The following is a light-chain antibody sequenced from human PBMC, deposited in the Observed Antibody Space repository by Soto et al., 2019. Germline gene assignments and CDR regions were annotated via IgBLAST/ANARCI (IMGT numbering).Light chain of an antibody. Sequence: EIVMTQSPATFSVSPRERATLSCRASQRISSNLAWYQQKPGQAPRLLIYGASTRATGIPERFSGSGSGTEFTLTISSLQSEDFAVYYCQQYNNWPPAYTFGQGTKVEIK. CDR2: GAS. J-gene: IGKJ2*01. V-gene: IGKV3-15*01. CDR1: QRISSN. CDR3: QQYNNWPPAYT.